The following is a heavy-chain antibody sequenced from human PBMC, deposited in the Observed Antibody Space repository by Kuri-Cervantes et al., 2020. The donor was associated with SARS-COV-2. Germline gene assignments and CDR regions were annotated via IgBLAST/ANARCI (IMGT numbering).Heavy chain of an antibody. J-gene: IGHJ4*02. Sequence: GESLKISCKASGYTFTGYYMHWVRQAPGQGLEWMGWTNPNSGGTNYAQKFQGRVTMTRDTSISTAYMELSRLRSDDTAVYYCASSGITGTLTGFDYWGQGTLVTVSS. CDR1: GYTFTGYY. V-gene: IGHV1-2*02. CDR2: TNPNSGGT. CDR3: ASSGITGTLTGFDY. D-gene: IGHD1/OR15-1a*01.